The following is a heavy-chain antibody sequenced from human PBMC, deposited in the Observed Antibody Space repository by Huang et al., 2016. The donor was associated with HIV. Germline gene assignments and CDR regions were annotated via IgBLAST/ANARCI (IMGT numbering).Heavy chain of an antibody. J-gene: IGHJ4*02. Sequence: EVQLVESGGGSVEPGGSLRLSCVASGFRFSDFWMTWVRQAPGKGLEGVGQIISRGAGGTAEYAAPVKGRFTISRDESRRTLYLQMNRLKTEDTAVYYCVTEYFFYFNNWGQGTLVTVSS. D-gene: IGHD3-9*01. CDR3: VTEYFFYFNN. CDR1: GFRFSDFW. CDR2: IISRGAGGTA. V-gene: IGHV3-15*01.